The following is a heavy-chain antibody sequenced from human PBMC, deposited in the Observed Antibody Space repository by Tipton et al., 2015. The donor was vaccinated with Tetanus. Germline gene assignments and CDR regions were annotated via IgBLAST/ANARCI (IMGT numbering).Heavy chain of an antibody. J-gene: IGHJ4*02. CDR3: STDINGEAY. CDR1: GYTFIDYY. D-gene: IGHD3-10*01. Sequence: QSGAEVKKPGATVKISCMVSGYTFIDYYIHWVQQAPGKGLEWMGLIDPEDGETMYAEKFQGRVTITADTSTDTAYMKLRSLRFDDTATYYCSTDINGEAYWGQGTPVTVSS. CDR2: IDPEDGET. V-gene: IGHV1-69-2*01.